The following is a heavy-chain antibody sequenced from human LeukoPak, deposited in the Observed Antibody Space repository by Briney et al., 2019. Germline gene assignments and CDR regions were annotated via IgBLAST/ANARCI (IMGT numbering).Heavy chain of an antibody. J-gene: IGHJ6*02. Sequence: GGSLRLSCAASGFTFSTYAMNWVRQAPGKGLEWVSYISTSSSSIYYADSVKGRFTISRDNAKNSLYLQMNSLRDEDTAVYYCARGGSGYGDFYYFYGMDVWGQGTTVTVSS. V-gene: IGHV3-48*02. CDR1: GFTFSTYA. D-gene: IGHD3-22*01. CDR3: ARGGSGYGDFYYFYGMDV. CDR2: ISTSSSSI.